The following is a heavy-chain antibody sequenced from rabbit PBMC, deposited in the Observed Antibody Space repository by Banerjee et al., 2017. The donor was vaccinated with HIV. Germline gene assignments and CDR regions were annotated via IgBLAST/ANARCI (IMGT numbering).Heavy chain of an antibody. CDR3: ARDLAGVIGWNFNL. J-gene: IGHJ4*01. Sequence: LEWIACINSNTGNTVYASWAKGRFTISSHNAQNTLYLQLNSLTAADTATYFCARDLAGVIGWNFNLWGPGTLVTVS. V-gene: IGHV1S7*01. CDR2: INSNTGNT. D-gene: IGHD4-1*01.